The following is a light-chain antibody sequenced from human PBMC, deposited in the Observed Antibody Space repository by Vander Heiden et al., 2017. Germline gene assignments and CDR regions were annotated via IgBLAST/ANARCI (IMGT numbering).Light chain of an antibody. V-gene: IGKV1-27*01. Sequence: DIQMTQSPSSLSASVGDRVTVTCRASQGISNDLAWYQQKPGKVAKLMSYAASTLQSGVPFRFSGSGSGTDFTLTISSLQPEDVATYYCQRYNRAPTFGQGTKVEIK. CDR3: QRYNRAPT. CDR1: QGISND. J-gene: IGKJ1*01. CDR2: AAS.